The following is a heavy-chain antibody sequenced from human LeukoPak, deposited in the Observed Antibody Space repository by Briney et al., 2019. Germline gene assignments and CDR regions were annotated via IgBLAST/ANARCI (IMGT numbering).Heavy chain of an antibody. J-gene: IGHJ5*02. V-gene: IGHV3-64D*06. Sequence: GGSLRPSCSASGFTFSRSTMHWVRQAPGKGPEFVSGISANGDNTYYADSVKVRLTISRDNSQNTLHLQMSSLRPEDTAVYYCVKNLTWGQG. CDR2: ISANGDNT. CDR1: GFTFSRST. CDR3: VKNLT.